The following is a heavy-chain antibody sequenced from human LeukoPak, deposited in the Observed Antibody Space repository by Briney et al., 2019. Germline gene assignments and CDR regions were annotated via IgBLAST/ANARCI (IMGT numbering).Heavy chain of an antibody. V-gene: IGHV4-59*08. CDR1: ACSISSYY. Sequence: PSETLSLTCSVSACSISSYYWSWIRQPPGKGLEWIEYIHYSGTTKYNPSLKSRVTISVDTSMNQFSLKLSSVTAVDTAVYYCARHDYGSYDYWGQGTLVTVSS. J-gene: IGHJ4*02. CDR2: IHYSGTT. CDR3: ARHDYGSYDY. D-gene: IGHD4-17*01.